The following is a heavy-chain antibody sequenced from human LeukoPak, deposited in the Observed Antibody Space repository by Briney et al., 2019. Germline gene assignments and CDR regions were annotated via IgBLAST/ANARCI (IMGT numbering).Heavy chain of an antibody. D-gene: IGHD3-3*01. CDR1: GFTLSAYA. J-gene: IGHJ4*02. Sequence: PGGSLRLSCAASGFTLSAYAMTWVRQSPGQGLEWVSTITASGYTTYYPDSVKGRFTISRDSSSNTLYLQMNSLTAEDTAVYYCARRMTGYYVDYWGQGTLLTVSS. CDR3: ARRMTGYYVDY. CDR2: ITASGYTT. V-gene: IGHV3-23*01.